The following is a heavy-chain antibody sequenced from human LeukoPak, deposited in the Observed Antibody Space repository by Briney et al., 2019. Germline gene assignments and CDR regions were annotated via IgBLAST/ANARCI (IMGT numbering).Heavy chain of an antibody. Sequence: SETLSLTCTVSGGSISSYYWSWIRQPPGKGLEWIGYIYYSGSTNYNPSLKSRVTISVDTSKNQFSLKLSSVTAADTAVYYCARGQSSIAARAGAFDIWGQGTMVTVSS. CDR1: GGSISSYY. CDR2: IYYSGST. CDR3: ARGQSSIAARAGAFDI. V-gene: IGHV4-59*01. D-gene: IGHD6-6*01. J-gene: IGHJ3*02.